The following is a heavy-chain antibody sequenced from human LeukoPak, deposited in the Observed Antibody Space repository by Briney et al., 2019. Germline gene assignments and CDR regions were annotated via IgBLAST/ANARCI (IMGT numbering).Heavy chain of an antibody. CDR3: ARTKATNYYDSSGYRDY. CDR1: GFSLRTSGVG. D-gene: IGHD3-22*01. Sequence: ESGPTLVKPTQTLTLTCTFSGFSLRTSGVGVGWIRQPPGKALEWLALIFWDDDKRYRPSLKSRLTITKDTSKNQVVLTMTIMDPVDTATYYCARTKATNYYDSSGYRDYWGQGTLVTVSS. V-gene: IGHV2-5*02. J-gene: IGHJ4*02. CDR2: IFWDDDK.